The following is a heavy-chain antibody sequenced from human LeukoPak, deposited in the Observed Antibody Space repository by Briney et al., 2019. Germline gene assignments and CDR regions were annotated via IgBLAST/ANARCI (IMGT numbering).Heavy chain of an antibody. CDR3: AVWGLETYYFDY. V-gene: IGHV1-2*02. D-gene: IGHD3-16*01. CDR1: GYTFTGYY. CDR2: INPNSGGT. J-gene: IGHJ4*02. Sequence: ASVTVSCKASGYTFTGYYMHWVRQAPGQGLEWMGWINPNSGGTNYAQKFQGRVTMTRDTSISTAYMELSRLRSDDTAVYYCAVWGLETYYFDYWGQGTLVTVSS.